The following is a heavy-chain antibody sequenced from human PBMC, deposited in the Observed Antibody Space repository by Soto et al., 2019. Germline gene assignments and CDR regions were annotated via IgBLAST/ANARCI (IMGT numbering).Heavy chain of an antibody. Sequence: GGSLRHYCAASGFTFSSYAMSGVRQAPGKGLEWVSAFSGSGGSRYYAESVKGRFTISRDDSKNTLYLQMNSLRAEDTAVYYCAIDQGSARLFVAFYIWGQGTMVTVSS. CDR1: GFTFSSYA. D-gene: IGHD3-16*01. CDR3: AIDQGSARLFVAFYI. CDR2: FSGSGGSR. J-gene: IGHJ3*02. V-gene: IGHV3-23*01.